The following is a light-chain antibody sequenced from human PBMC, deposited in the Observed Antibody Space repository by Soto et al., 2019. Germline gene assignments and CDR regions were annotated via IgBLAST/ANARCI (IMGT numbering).Light chain of an antibody. Sequence: EIVMTQSPATLSVSPGERATLSCRASQSVSSYLAWYQQRPGQAPRLLIYGASTRATGIPDRFSGSGSGTEFILTISSMQSEDFAVYYCQQYSKWPLTFGGGTKVEIK. CDR1: QSVSSY. J-gene: IGKJ4*01. CDR2: GAS. CDR3: QQYSKWPLT. V-gene: IGKV3-15*01.